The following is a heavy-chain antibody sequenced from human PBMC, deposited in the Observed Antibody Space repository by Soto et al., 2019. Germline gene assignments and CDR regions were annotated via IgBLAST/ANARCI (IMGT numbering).Heavy chain of an antibody. D-gene: IGHD3-3*01. CDR3: ATQTPIWSGYSQYYFDF. CDR1: GYSFTTYW. CDR2: IYPGDSDT. Sequence: GESLKISCKGSGYSFTTYWISWVRQMPGKGLEWMAIIYPGDSDTRVSPSFRGQVTISVDKSIRTAYLQWSSLKASDTAMYYCATQTPIWSGYSQYYFDFWGQGTLVTVPQ. V-gene: IGHV5-51*01. J-gene: IGHJ4*02.